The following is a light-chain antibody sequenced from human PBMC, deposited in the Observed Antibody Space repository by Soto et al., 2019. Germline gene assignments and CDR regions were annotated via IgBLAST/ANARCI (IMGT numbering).Light chain of an antibody. CDR1: QSVSSSY. V-gene: IGKV3-20*01. CDR3: QQYPGYT. CDR2: GAS. J-gene: IGKJ2*01. Sequence: EIVLTQSPGTLSLSPGERATLSCRASQSVSSSYLAWYQQKPGQAPRLLIYGASGRATGIPDRFSGSGSGTEFTLTISRPEPEDFAEYDCQQYPGYTFGQGTKLEIK.